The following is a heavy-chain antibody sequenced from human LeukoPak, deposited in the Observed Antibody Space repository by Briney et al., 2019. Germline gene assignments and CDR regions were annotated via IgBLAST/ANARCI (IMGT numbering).Heavy chain of an antibody. CDR1: GYTFTGYY. D-gene: IGHD6-13*01. Sequence: ASVKVSCKSSGYTFTGYYMHWVRQAPRQGLEWMGWINPNSGGTNYAQKFQGRVTMTRDTSISTAYMELSRLRSDGTAVYYCARERPGSFDFDYWGQGTLVTVSS. J-gene: IGHJ4*02. CDR2: INPNSGGT. V-gene: IGHV1-2*02. CDR3: ARERPGSFDFDY.